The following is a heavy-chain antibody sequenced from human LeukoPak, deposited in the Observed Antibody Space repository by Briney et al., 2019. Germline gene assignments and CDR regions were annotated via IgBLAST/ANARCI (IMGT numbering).Heavy chain of an antibody. V-gene: IGHV3-30*18. CDR2: ISYDGSDK. CDR1: GFTFSSYG. J-gene: IGHJ4*02. Sequence: QTGGSLRLSCAASGFTFSSYGMHWVRQAPGKGLEWVAVISYDGSDKHYADSVKGRFTISRDNSKNTLSLQMNSLRAEDTAVYFCAKEFTVTTWLDYWGQGTLVTVSS. D-gene: IGHD4-17*01. CDR3: AKEFTVTTWLDY.